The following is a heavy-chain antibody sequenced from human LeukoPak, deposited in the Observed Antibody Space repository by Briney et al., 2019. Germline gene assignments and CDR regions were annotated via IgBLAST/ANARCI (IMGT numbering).Heavy chain of an antibody. CDR3: ATGIAPNWFDP. D-gene: IGHD6-13*01. CDR2: IYYSGST. Sequence: SETLSLTCTVSGGSISSYYWSWIWQPPGKGLEWIAYIYYSGSTNYNPSLKSRVTISVDTSKNQFSLKLSSVTAADTAVYYCATGIAPNWFDPWGQGTLVTVSS. CDR1: GGSISSYY. J-gene: IGHJ5*02. V-gene: IGHV4-59*01.